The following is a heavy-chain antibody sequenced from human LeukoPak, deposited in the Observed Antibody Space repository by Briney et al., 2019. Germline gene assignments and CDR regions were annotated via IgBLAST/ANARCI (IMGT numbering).Heavy chain of an antibody. CDR3: AQRLRLGESY. D-gene: IGHD3-16*01. J-gene: IGHJ4*02. CDR2: IGAAGIGT. CDR1: GFTFSNSA. V-gene: IGHV3-23*01. Sequence: GGSLRLSCAASGFTFSNSAMNWVRQAPGKGLEWVSGIGAAGIGTYYADSVKGRFTISRDNSKNTLYLQMNSLRAEDTAVYYCAQRLRLGESYWGQGTLVTVSS.